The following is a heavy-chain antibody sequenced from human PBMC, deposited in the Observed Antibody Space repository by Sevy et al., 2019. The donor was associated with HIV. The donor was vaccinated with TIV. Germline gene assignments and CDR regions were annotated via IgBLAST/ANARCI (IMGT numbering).Heavy chain of an antibody. V-gene: IGHV1-69*13. CDR1: GGTFSSYG. CDR3: ARGGGLSPHHWLDP. D-gene: IGHD3-16*01. Sequence: ASVKVSCKASGGTFSSYGITWVRQAPGQGLEWMGEIIPIFGSANYGQTFQGRVTMTADQSTSPAYMGLSSLGSDDTAGYYCARGGGLSPHHWLDPWGQGTLVTVSS. CDR2: IIPIFGSA. J-gene: IGHJ5*02.